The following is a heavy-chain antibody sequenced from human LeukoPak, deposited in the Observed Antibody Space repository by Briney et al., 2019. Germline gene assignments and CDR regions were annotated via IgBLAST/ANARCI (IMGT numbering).Heavy chain of an antibody. Sequence: PGGSLRLSCAASGFTFSSYSMNWVRQAPGKGLEWVSYISSSSSTIYYADSVKGRLTISRDNAKNSLYLQMNSLRAEDTAVYYCAKDRSVVPAAADYWGQGTLVTVSS. CDR3: AKDRSVVPAAADY. D-gene: IGHD2-2*01. CDR1: GFTFSSYS. J-gene: IGHJ4*02. V-gene: IGHV3-48*01. CDR2: ISSSSSTI.